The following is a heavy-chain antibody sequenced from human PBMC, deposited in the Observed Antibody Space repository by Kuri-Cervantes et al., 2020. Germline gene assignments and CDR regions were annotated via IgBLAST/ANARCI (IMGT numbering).Heavy chain of an antibody. V-gene: IGHV3-30*03. D-gene: IGHD3-22*01. Sequence: GESLKISCAASGFTFSSYAMSWVRQAPGKGLEWVAIISYEGSIKYYADSVKGRFTISKDNSKNTLFLQMNSLRAEDTAVYYCAGASSGYYGWFAPWGQGTLVTVSS. CDR3: AGASSGYYGWFAP. CDR2: ISYEGSIK. J-gene: IGHJ5*02. CDR1: GFTFSSYA.